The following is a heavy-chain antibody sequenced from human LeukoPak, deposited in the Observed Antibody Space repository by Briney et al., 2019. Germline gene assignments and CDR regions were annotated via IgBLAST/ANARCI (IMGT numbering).Heavy chain of an antibody. Sequence: GESLKISCKGSEYRFPNYWIAWVRQMPGKGLEWMGIIYPYDSETRYSPSFQGQVTISVDKSISTAYLQWASLKASDTAIYCCARRLEYCSGGSCYGRGFDYWGQGTLVTVSS. J-gene: IGHJ4*02. D-gene: IGHD2-15*01. V-gene: IGHV5-51*01. CDR1: EYRFPNYW. CDR3: ARRLEYCSGGSCYGRGFDY. CDR2: IYPYDSET.